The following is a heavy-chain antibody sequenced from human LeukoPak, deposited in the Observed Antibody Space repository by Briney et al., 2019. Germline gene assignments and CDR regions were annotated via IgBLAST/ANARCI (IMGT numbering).Heavy chain of an antibody. D-gene: IGHD3-10*01. CDR3: ARRVRGVNDAFDI. Sequence: SETLSLTCTVSGGSISTSNYYWGWIRQPPGKGLEWIGNIFYSGSTNYNPSLKSRVTMSVDTSKNQFSLKLSSVTAADTAVFYCARRVRGVNDAFDIWGQGTVVTVSS. V-gene: IGHV4-61*05. CDR1: GGSISTSNYY. CDR2: IFYSGST. J-gene: IGHJ3*02.